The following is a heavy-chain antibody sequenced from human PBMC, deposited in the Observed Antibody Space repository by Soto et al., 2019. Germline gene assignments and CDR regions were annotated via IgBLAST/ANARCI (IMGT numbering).Heavy chain of an antibody. CDR1: GGTFSSYA. D-gene: IGHD2-8*01. CDR3: AREGYCTNGVCYTRDDYYYGMDV. J-gene: IGHJ6*02. CDR2: IIPIFGTA. Sequence: QVQLVQSGAEVKKPGSSVKVSCKASGGTFSSYAISWVRQAPGQGLEWMGGIIPIFGTANYAQKFQGRVTITADESTSTAYMELSRLRSEDTAVYYCAREGYCTNGVCYTRDDYYYGMDVWGQGTTVTVSS. V-gene: IGHV1-69*01.